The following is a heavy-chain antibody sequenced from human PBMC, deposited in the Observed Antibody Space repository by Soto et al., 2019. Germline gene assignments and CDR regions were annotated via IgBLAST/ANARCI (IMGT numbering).Heavy chain of an antibody. CDR3: ARHLTSSTSFAFDI. CDR2: IYYSGST. CDR1: GGSISSSSYY. J-gene: IGHJ3*02. V-gene: IGHV4-39*01. D-gene: IGHD2-2*01. Sequence: SETLSLTCTVSGGSISSSSYYWGWIRQPPGKGLEWIGSIYYSGSTYYNPSLKSRVTISVDTSKNQFSLKLSSVTAADTAVYYCARHLTSSTSFAFDIWGQGTMVT.